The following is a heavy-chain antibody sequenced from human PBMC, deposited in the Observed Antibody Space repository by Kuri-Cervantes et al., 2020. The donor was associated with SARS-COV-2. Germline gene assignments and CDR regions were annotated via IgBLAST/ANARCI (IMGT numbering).Heavy chain of an antibody. CDR1: GGSISSGGYS. CDR2: IYHSGST. D-gene: IGHD6-19*01. V-gene: IGHV4-30-2*01. J-gene: IGHJ5*02. Sequence: SETLSLTCAVSGGSISSGGYSWSWIRQPPGKGLEWIGYIYHSGSTYYNPSLKSRVTMSVDTSKNQFSLKLSSVTATDTAVYYCARDRGSGWYYWFDPWGQGTLVTVSS. CDR3: ARDRGSGWYYWFDP.